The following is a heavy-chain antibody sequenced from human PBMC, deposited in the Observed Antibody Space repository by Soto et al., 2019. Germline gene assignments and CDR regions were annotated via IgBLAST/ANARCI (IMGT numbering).Heavy chain of an antibody. CDR3: AKLLRANIAAAAHFDY. J-gene: IGHJ4*02. CDR1: GFTFSSYA. Sequence: EVQLLESGGGLVQPGGSLRLSCAASGFTFSSYAMSWVRQAPGKGLEWVSAISGSGGSTYYADSVKGRFTISRDNSKNTLYLQMNSLRAEDTAVYYCAKLLRANIAAAAHFDYWGQGTLVTVSS. D-gene: IGHD6-13*01. V-gene: IGHV3-23*01. CDR2: ISGSGGST.